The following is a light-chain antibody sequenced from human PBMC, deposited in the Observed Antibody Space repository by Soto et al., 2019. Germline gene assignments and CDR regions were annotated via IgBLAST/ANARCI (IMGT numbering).Light chain of an antibody. Sequence: EIVLTQSPATLSLSPGERATLSCRASQSVSNRLAWYQQTVGQAPRLLIYEVSNRATGIPARFSGSGSGTDFTLTISSLEPEDFAIYYCQHRSNWPLTFGGGTQVEIK. V-gene: IGKV3-11*01. J-gene: IGKJ4*01. CDR2: EVS. CDR3: QHRSNWPLT. CDR1: QSVSNR.